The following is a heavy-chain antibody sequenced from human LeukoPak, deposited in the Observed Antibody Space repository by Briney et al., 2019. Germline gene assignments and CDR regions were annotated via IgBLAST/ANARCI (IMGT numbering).Heavy chain of an antibody. J-gene: IGHJ4*02. CDR2: IYGGGGT. CDR3: ARGKSIWFGGFDL. Sequence: NPSETLSLTCTVSDVSIGNFYRNWIRQPAGKGLEWIGRIYGGGGTHYHAYLKSRVSMSVDTSKNQISLRVISVTAADSALYYCARGKSIWFGGFDLWGQGRLVTVSS. D-gene: IGHD3-10*01. V-gene: IGHV4-4*07. CDR1: DVSIGNFY.